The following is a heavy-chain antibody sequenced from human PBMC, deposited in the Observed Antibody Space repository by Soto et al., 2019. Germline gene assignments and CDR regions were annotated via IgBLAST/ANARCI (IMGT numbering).Heavy chain of an antibody. V-gene: IGHV3-23*01. D-gene: IGHD3-16*02. CDR3: ANSDMITFGGVIRVDAFDI. CDR2: ISGSGGST. CDR1: GFTFSSYA. Sequence: EVQLLESGGGLVQPGGSLRLSCAASGFTFSSYAMSWVRQAPGKGLEWVSAISGSGGSTYYADSVKGRFTISRDNSKNTVYLQMNSLRAEDTAVYYCANSDMITFGGVIRVDAFDIWGQGTMVTVSS. J-gene: IGHJ3*02.